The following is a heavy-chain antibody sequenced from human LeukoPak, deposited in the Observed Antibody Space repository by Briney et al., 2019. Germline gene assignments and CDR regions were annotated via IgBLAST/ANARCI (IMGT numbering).Heavy chain of an antibody. CDR1: GYTFTGYY. Sequence: GASVKVSCKASGYTFTGYYMHWVRQAPGQGLEWLGWINPNSGGTNYAQKFQGRVTMTRDTSISTAYMELSRLRSDDTAVYYCSRRVGAGTVYFDYGGQGPRVTVSS. CDR2: INPNSGGT. V-gene: IGHV1-2*02. CDR3: SRRVGAGTVYFDY. J-gene: IGHJ4*02. D-gene: IGHD6-19*01.